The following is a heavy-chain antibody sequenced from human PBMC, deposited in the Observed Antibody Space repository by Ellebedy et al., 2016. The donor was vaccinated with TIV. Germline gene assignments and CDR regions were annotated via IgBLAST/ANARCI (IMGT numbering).Heavy chain of an antibody. CDR3: ATEFLVQDV. V-gene: IGHV1-69*13. D-gene: IGHD2-21*01. Sequence: SVKVSXXASGYTFTSYYMHWVRQAPGQGLEWMGGIIPIFGTANYAQKFQGRVTITADESTSTAYMELSSLRSEDTAVYYCATEFLVQDVWGQGTTVTVSS. J-gene: IGHJ6*02. CDR2: IIPIFGTA. CDR1: GYTFTSYY.